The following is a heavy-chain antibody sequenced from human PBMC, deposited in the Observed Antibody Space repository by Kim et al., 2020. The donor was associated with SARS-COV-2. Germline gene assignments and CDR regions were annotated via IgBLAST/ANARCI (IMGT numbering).Heavy chain of an antibody. CDR1: GFTFSIYS. V-gene: IGHV3-48*02. J-gene: IGHJ4*02. Sequence: GGSLRLSCAASGFTFSIYSMNWVRQAPGKGLEWVSYIRSSGSIMNYADSVEGRFTISRDNAKNSLYLQMNSLRDEDTAVYYCVRDPTPRHSGRNSRANYWGQGTLVTVSS. CDR3: VRDPTPRHSGRNSRANY. D-gene: IGHD1-26*01. CDR2: IRSSGSIM.